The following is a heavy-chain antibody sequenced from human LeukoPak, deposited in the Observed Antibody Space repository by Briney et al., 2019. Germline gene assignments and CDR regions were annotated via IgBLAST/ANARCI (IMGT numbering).Heavy chain of an antibody. V-gene: IGHV3-74*01. CDR3: AREHRNVGATIDW. Sequence: GGSRRLSCAASGFTFSSYWMHWVRHVPGKGVVWVSRISADGRTTNYADSVKSRFTISRDNAKSTLYLQVNSLRAEDTAVYYCAREHRNVGATIDWWGQGTLVTVSS. J-gene: IGHJ4*02. D-gene: IGHD1-26*01. CDR2: ISADGRTT. CDR1: GFTFSSYW.